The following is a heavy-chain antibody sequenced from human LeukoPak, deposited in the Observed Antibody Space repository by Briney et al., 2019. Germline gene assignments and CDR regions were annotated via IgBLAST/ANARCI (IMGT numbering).Heavy chain of an antibody. D-gene: IGHD3-9*01. CDR2: IYHSGST. J-gene: IGHJ4*02. Sequence: SETLSLTCTVSGYSISSGYYWGWIRQPPGKGLEWIGSIYHSGSTYYNPSLKSRVTISVDTSKNQFSLKLSSVTAADTAAYYCARGSRDYDILTGYYTDFDYWGQGTLVTVSS. CDR1: GYSISSGYY. CDR3: ARGSRDYDILTGYYTDFDY. V-gene: IGHV4-38-2*02.